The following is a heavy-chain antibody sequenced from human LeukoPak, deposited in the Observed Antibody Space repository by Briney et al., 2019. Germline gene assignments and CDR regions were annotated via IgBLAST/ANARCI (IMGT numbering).Heavy chain of an antibody. CDR3: ARGGRGPFDY. D-gene: IGHD3-16*01. Sequence: SQTLSLTCTVSGVSISGTGFHWSWLRLQPGKGLEWIGYIYYTGTTQYNPSLKSRASISLDTSKNPFSLRLTSVTAADTARYYCARGGRGPFDYWGQGTLVTVSS. CDR1: GVSISGTGFH. J-gene: IGHJ4*02. V-gene: IGHV4-31*03. CDR2: IYYTGTT.